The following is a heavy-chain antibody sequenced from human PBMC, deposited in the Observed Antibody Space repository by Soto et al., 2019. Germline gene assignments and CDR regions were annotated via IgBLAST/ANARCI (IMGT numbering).Heavy chain of an antibody. CDR2: IIPIFGTA. CDR3: ARVMGIPPYYYYYYGMDV. CDR1: GGTFSSYA. Sequence: QVQLVQSGAEVKKPGSSVKVSCKASGGTFSSYAISWVRQAPGQGLEWMGGIIPIFGTANYAQKFQGRVTITADESTSTAYMELSSLRSEDTAVYYCARVMGIPPYYYYYYGMDVWGQETTVTVSS. D-gene: IGHD2-8*01. V-gene: IGHV1-69*01. J-gene: IGHJ6*02.